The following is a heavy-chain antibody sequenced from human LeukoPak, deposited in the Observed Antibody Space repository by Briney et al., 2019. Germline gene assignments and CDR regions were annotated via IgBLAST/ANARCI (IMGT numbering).Heavy chain of an antibody. V-gene: IGHV3-21*01. CDR2: ISSSSTYI. CDR3: AGDYGDPAYSYGLAYFDS. CDR1: GFTFSSDS. J-gene: IGHJ4*02. D-gene: IGHD5-18*01. Sequence: GGSLRLSCAASGFTFSSDSTNWVRQAPGKGLEWVSSISSSSTYIYYADSVKGRFTISRDNAKNSLFLHMNSLRAEDTAVYYCAGDYGDPAYSYGLAYFDSWGQGTLVTVSS.